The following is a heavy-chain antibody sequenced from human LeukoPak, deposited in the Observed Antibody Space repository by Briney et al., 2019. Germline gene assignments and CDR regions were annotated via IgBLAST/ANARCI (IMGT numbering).Heavy chain of an antibody. Sequence: SETLSLTCTVSAGSVSSYYWGWIRQPPGKGLEWIGYIYSSGSTNYNPSLKSRVTISVDTTKIQFSLRLGSVTAAYTAVYYCARRWGYISLSYYYYFMDVWGKGTTVTVSS. CDR3: ARRWGYISLSYYYYFMDV. V-gene: IGHV4-4*09. CDR1: AGSVSSYY. CDR2: IYSSGST. D-gene: IGHD6-6*01. J-gene: IGHJ6*03.